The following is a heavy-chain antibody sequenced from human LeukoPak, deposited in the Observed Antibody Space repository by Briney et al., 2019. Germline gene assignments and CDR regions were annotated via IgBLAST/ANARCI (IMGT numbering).Heavy chain of an antibody. V-gene: IGHV3-15*01. Sequence: GGSLRLSCAASGFTFSNALMSLDRPAPGKGPGWVGRFICKTEGGTKHYAAPVRGRFTISQDDSKITLYLQINSLKTEDTAVYYCTTDLRQWILPTNEYWGQGTLVNVSS. D-gene: IGHD3-22*01. CDR1: GFTFSNAL. CDR3: TTDLRQWILPTNEY. CDR2: FICKTEGGTK. J-gene: IGHJ4*01.